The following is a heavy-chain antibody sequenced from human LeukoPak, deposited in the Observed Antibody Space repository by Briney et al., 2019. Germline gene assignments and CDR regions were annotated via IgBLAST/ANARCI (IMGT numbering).Heavy chain of an antibody. CDR1: GFTFSSYS. CDR2: ISSSSSYI. V-gene: IGHV3-21*01. J-gene: IGHJ3*02. D-gene: IGHD4-17*01. CDR3: ARDSPYGDYELDAFDI. Sequence: PGGSLRLSCAASGFTFSSYSMNWVRQAPGKELEWVSSISSSSSYIYYADSVKGRFTISRDNAKNSLYLQMNSLRAEDTAVYYCARDSPYGDYELDAFDIWGQGTMVTVSS.